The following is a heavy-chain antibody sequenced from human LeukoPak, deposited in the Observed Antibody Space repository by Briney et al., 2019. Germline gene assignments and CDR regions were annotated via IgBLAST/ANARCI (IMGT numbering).Heavy chain of an antibody. CDR3: ARFWFNSFDP. Sequence: ASVKVSCTASGGTFSSYAISWVRQAPGQGLEWMGGIIPIFGTANYAQKFQGRVTITADESTSTAYMELSSLRSEDTAVYYCARFWFNSFDPWGQGTLVTVSS. J-gene: IGHJ5*02. D-gene: IGHD3-3*01. V-gene: IGHV1-69*01. CDR2: IIPIFGTA. CDR1: GGTFSSYA.